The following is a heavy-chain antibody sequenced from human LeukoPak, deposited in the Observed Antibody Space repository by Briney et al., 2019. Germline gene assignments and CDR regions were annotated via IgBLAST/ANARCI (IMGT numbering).Heavy chain of an antibody. Sequence: ETLSLTCAVYGGSFSGYYWSWIRQPPGKGLEWIGEINHSGSTNYNPSLKSRVTISVDTSKNQFSLKLSSVTAADTAVYYCARSRLAVAGTPLFDYWGQGTLVTVSS. CDR3: ARSRLAVAGTPLFDY. J-gene: IGHJ4*02. CDR2: INHSGST. D-gene: IGHD6-19*01. V-gene: IGHV4-34*01. CDR1: GGSFSGYY.